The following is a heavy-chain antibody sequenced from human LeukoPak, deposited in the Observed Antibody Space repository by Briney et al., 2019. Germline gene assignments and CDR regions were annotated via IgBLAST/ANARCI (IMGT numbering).Heavy chain of an antibody. Sequence: GGSLRLSCAASHFTFSTYVVHWVRQAPGKGLEWVALMSSDGKNELYSNSEKGRFSISRDTSENALYLQMDRLRPEDTATYFCARQGGSLNYHFNYLDVWGRGTTVTVSS. D-gene: IGHD4-11*01. CDR1: HFTFSTYV. CDR3: ARQGGSLNYHFNYLDV. V-gene: IGHV3-30*10. J-gene: IGHJ6*03. CDR2: MSSDGKNE.